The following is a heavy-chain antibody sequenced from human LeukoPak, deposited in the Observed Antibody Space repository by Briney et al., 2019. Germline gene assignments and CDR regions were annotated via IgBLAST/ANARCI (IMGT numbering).Heavy chain of an antibody. V-gene: IGHV4-34*01. J-gene: IGHJ5*02. Sequence: PSETLSLTCAVYGGSFSGYYWSWIRQPPGKGLEWIGYIYHSGSTYYNPSLKSRVTISVDRSKNQFSLKLSSVTAADTAVYYCARASSSSWQYNWFDPWGQGTLVTVSS. D-gene: IGHD6-13*01. CDR2: IYHSGST. CDR3: ARASSSSWQYNWFDP. CDR1: GGSFSGYY.